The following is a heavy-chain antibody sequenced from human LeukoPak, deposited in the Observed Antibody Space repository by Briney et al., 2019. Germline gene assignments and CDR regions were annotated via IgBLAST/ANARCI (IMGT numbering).Heavy chain of an antibody. CDR2: IYYSGSA. V-gene: IGHV4-61*01. CDR3: ARYYYDSSGYYYFDY. CDR1: GGSIRSPSNY. D-gene: IGHD3-22*01. J-gene: IGHJ4*02. Sequence: PSETLSLTCTVSGGSIRSPSNYWTWIRQHPGKGLEWIGDIYYSGSAYYNPSLKSRVTISVDTSKNQFSLKLSSVTAADTAVYYCARYYYDSSGYYYFDYWGQGTLVTVSS.